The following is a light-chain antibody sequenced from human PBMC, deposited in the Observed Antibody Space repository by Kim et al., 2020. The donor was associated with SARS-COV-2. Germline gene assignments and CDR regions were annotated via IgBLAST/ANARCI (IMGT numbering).Light chain of an antibody. CDR2: QDS. CDR1: KLGDKY. CDR3: QAWDSSTGGV. Sequence: VSQGQPASITCSGDKLGDKYACWYQQKPGQSPVLVIYQDSKRPSGIPERFSGSNSGNTATLTISGTQAMDEADYYCQAWDSSTGGVFGTGTKVTVL. J-gene: IGLJ1*01. V-gene: IGLV3-1*01.